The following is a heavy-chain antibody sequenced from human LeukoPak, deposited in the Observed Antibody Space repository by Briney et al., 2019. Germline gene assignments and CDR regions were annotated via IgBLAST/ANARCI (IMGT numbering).Heavy chain of an antibody. J-gene: IGHJ4*02. V-gene: IGHV3-9*01. CDR2: ITWNSDNI. Sequence: GGSLRLSCAASGFTFDDYAMHWVRQAPGKGLEWVSGITWNSDNIEYADSVRGRFTISRDNAKNSLYLQMTSLRAEDTAVYYCTRVSWRGEIFWGQGTLVSVSS. CDR1: GFTFDDYA. D-gene: IGHD3-3*01. CDR3: TRVSWRGEIF.